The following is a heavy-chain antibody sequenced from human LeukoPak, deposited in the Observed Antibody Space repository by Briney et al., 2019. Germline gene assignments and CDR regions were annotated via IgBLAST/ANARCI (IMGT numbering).Heavy chain of an antibody. V-gene: IGHV3-69-1*02. J-gene: IGHJ4*02. CDR2: IHETGDS. CDR1: GLALRNYH. CDR3: AATGR. Sequence: GGSLRLSCVGSGLALRNYHVTWVRQAPGKGLEWVADIHETGDSHYADSVKGRFTISRENAKNSAYLQMSSLRADDTAVYYCAATGRWGQGTLVAVSS.